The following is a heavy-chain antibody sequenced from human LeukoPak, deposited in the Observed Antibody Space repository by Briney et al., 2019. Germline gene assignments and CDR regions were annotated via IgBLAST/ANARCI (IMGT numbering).Heavy chain of an antibody. CDR3: ARALAAASTGRDY. D-gene: IGHD6-13*01. CDR1: GFTFSSYA. Sequence: PGGSLRLSCAASGFTFSSYAMSWVRQAPGKGLEWVSAISGSGGSTYYADSMKGRFTISRDNSKNTLYLQMNSLRAEDTAVYYCARALAAASTGRDYWGQGTLVTVTS. V-gene: IGHV3-23*01. J-gene: IGHJ4*02. CDR2: ISGSGGST.